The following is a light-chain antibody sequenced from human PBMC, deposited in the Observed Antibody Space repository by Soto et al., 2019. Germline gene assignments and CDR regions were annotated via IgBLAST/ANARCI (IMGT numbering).Light chain of an antibody. CDR1: QSISSW. CDR3: QQYDRASWT. CDR2: RAY. V-gene: IGKV1-5*03. J-gene: IGKJ1*01. Sequence: DIQMTQSPSTLSASVGDRVIITCRASQSISSWLAWYQQKPGKAPNLLIYRAYTLKSGIPSRFSGSGSGTEFTLTISSLQPDDFATYYCQQYDRASWTFGPGTKVEIK.